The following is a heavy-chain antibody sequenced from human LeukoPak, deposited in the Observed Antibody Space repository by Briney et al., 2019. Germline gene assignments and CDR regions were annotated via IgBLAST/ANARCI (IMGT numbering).Heavy chain of an antibody. Sequence: GGSLRLSCAASGFTFSDYYMSWIRQAPGKGLEWGSYISSSGSTIYYADSVKGRFTISRDNAKNSLYLQMSSLRAEDTAVYYCARVLRYCSGGNCYSGGLGYMDVWGKGTTVTISS. J-gene: IGHJ6*03. V-gene: IGHV3-11*01. D-gene: IGHD2-15*01. CDR3: ARVLRYCSGGNCYSGGLGYMDV. CDR1: GFTFSDYY. CDR2: ISSSGSTI.